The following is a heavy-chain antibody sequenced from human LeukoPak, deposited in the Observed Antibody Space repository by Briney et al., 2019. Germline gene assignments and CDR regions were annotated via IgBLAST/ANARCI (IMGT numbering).Heavy chain of an antibody. CDR1: GFTFSGSA. CDR3: PKSGIIQGYYFYYMDV. CDR2: IRSKANSYAT. D-gene: IGHD5-18*01. V-gene: IGHV3-73*01. Sequence: GGSLRLSCAASGFTFSGSAMHWVRQASGKGLEWVGRIRSKANSYATAYAASVKGRFTISRDNAKNSLYLQVNSLRAEDTALYYCPKSGIIQGYYFYYMDVWGKGTTVTISS. J-gene: IGHJ6*03.